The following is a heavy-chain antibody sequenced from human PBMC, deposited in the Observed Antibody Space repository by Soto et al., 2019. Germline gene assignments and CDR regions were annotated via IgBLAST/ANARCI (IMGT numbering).Heavy chain of an antibody. CDR1: GGTFSSYA. V-gene: IGHV1-69*06. J-gene: IGHJ1*01. D-gene: IGHD3-22*01. CDR3: AREPYSYYYDSSGLGSEYFQH. CDR2: IIPIFGTA. Sequence: SVKVSCKASGGTFSSYAISWVRQAPGQGLEWMGGIIPIFGTANYAQKFQGRVTITADKSTSTAYMELSSLRSEDTAVYYCAREPYSYYYDSSGLGSEYFQHWGQGTLVTVSS.